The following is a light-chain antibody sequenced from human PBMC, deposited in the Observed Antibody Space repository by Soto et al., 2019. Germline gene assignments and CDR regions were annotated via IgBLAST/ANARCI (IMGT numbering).Light chain of an antibody. V-gene: IGLV2-18*02. J-gene: IGLJ1*01. CDR1: SSDVGNSNG. CDR3: SSYTSSSTYV. Sequence: QSALTQPPSVPGSPGQSVAISCTGTSSDVGNSNGVSWYHQPPGTAPKLIIYDVNNRPSGVPDRFSGSKSGNTASLTISGLQAEDEGDYYCSSYTSSSTYVFGTGTRSPS. CDR2: DVN.